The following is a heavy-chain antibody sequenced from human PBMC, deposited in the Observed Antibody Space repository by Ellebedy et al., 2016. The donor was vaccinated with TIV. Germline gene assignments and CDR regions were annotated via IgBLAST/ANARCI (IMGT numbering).Heavy chain of an antibody. D-gene: IGHD5-12*01. J-gene: IGHJ6*03. CDR3: ARDYDVGGPTHYPYYYMDV. Sequence: ASVKVSXXASGYTFTGYYMHWVRQAPGQGLEWMGWINPNSGGTNYAQKFQGRVTMTRDTSISTAYMELSRLRSDDTAVYYCARDYDVGGPTHYPYYYMDVWGKGTTVTVSS. V-gene: IGHV1-2*02. CDR2: INPNSGGT. CDR1: GYTFTGYY.